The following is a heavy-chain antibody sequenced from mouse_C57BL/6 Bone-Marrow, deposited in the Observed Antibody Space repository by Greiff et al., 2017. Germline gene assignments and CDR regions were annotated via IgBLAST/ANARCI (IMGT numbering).Heavy chain of an antibody. CDR1: GYTFTSYG. V-gene: IGHV1-81*01. Sequence: QVQLQQSGAELARPGASVKLSCKASGYTFTSYGISWVKQRTGQGLEWIGEIYPRSGNTYYNEKFKDKATLTADKSSSTAYMELRSLTSEDSAVYFCARGNWPGAMDYWGQGTSVTVSS. CDR2: IYPRSGNT. J-gene: IGHJ4*01. CDR3: ARGNWPGAMDY. D-gene: IGHD4-1*02.